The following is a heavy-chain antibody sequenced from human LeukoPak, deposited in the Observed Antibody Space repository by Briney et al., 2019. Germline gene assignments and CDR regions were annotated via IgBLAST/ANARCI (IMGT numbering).Heavy chain of an antibody. CDR1: GGTFSSYA. CDR2: IIPIFGTA. V-gene: IGHV1-69*05. J-gene: IGHJ4*02. Sequence: SVKVSCKASGGTFSSYAISWVRQAPGQGLEWMGGIIPIFGTANYAQKFQGRVTITTDESTSTAYMELSSLRSEDTAVYYCARGGSGIAAAGTLGGSFDYWGQGTLVTVSS. D-gene: IGHD6-13*01. CDR3: ARGGSGIAAAGTLGGSFDY.